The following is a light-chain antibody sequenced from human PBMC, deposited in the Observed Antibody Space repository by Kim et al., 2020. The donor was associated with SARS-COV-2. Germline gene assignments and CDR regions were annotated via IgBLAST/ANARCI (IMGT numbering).Light chain of an antibody. CDR3: CSYAGSSTFVV. CDR2: EGS. V-gene: IGLV2-23*03. CDR1: SSDVGSYNL. Sequence: QSHTISCTGTSSDVGSYNLVSWYQQHPGKAPNLMIYEGSKRPSGFSNRFSGSKSGNTASLTISGLQAEDEADYYCCSYAGSSTFVVFGGGTQLTVL. J-gene: IGLJ2*01.